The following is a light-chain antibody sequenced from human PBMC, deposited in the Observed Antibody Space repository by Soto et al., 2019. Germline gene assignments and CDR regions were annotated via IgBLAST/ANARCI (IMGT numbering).Light chain of an antibody. J-gene: IGLJ2*01. Sequence: QSALTQPRSVSGSPGQSVTISCTGTSSDVGAYIYVSWYQQDPGKAPKLMIYDVSKRPPGVPDRFSGSKSGNTASLTISGLQAEDEADYYCCSYAGSSLIFGGGTKLTVL. V-gene: IGLV2-11*01. CDR3: CSYAGSSLI. CDR1: SSDVGAYIY. CDR2: DVS.